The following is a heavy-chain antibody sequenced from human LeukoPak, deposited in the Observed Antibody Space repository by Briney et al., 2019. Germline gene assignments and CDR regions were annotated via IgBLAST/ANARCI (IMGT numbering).Heavy chain of an antibody. D-gene: IGHD3-10*01. CDR1: GFTFSSRDW. Sequence: GSLRLSCVASGFTFSSRDWMTWVRQAPGKGLEWVANIKQDGSEKNYVDSVKGRFTISRENSKNTLYLQMNSLRAEDTAVYYCARARKSGGITMIRGVKDRGWFDPWGQGTLVTVSS. CDR3: ARARKSGGITMIRGVKDRGWFDP. V-gene: IGHV3-7*01. CDR2: IKQDGSEK. J-gene: IGHJ5*02.